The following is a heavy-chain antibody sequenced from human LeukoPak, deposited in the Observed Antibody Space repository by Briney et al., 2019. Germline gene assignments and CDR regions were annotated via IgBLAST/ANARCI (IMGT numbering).Heavy chain of an antibody. J-gene: IGHJ6*02. CDR1: GDSVSSNSAA. CDR3: ARTSDSSGYYSKVYYGMGV. D-gene: IGHD3-22*01. Sequence: PSQTLSLTCAISGDSVSSNSAAWNWIRQSPSRGLEWLGRTYYRSKWYNDYAVSVKSRITINPDTSKNQFSLQLNSVTPEDTAVYYCARTSDSSGYYSKVYYGMGVWGQGTTVTVSS. V-gene: IGHV6-1*01. CDR2: TYYRSKWYN.